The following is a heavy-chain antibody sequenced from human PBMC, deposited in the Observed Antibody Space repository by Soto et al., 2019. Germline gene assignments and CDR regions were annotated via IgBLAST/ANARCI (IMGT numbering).Heavy chain of an antibody. CDR2: IYWDDDK. J-gene: IGHJ4*02. CDR3: AESNVGGGAAADMGGFDY. V-gene: IGHV2-5*02. D-gene: IGHD6-13*01. CDR1: GFSLSTTGVG. Sequence: QITLKESGPALVKPTQPLTLTCTFSGFSLSTTGVGVGWIRQPPGKALEWLALIYWDDDKRYSPSLKSRLTITKDNSKNQVVLTMTNMDPVDTATYYCAESNVGGGAAADMGGFDYWGQGTLVTVSS.